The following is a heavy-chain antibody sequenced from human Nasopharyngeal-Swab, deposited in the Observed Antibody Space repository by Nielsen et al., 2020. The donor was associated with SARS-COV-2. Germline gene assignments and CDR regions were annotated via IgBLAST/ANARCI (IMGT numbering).Heavy chain of an antibody. J-gene: IGHJ6*03. CDR3: ARAGASSSGRYYMDV. V-gene: IGHV3-21*01. CDR2: ISSSSSYI. D-gene: IGHD3-10*01. CDR1: GFTFSSYS. Sequence: LSLTCAASGFTFSSYSMNWVRQAPGKGLEWVSSISSSSSYIYYADSVKGRFTISRDNAKNSLYLQMNSLRAEDTAVYFCARAGASSSGRYYMDVWGKGTSVTVSS.